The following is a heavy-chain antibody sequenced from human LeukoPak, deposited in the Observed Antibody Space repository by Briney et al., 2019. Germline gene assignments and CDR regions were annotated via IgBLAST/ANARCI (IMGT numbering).Heavy chain of an antibody. V-gene: IGHV4-61*02. CDR1: GGSISSGSYY. CDR2: IYTSGST. D-gene: IGHD3-22*01. Sequence: SETLSLTCTVCGGSISSGSYYCRWIRQPAGKGLEWIGRIYTSGSTNYNPSLKSRVTISVDTSKNQFSLKLSSVTAADTAVYYCARVGYYDSSDYRGYYYYYYYMDVWGKGTTVTVSS. CDR3: ARVGYYDSSDYRGYYYYYYYMDV. J-gene: IGHJ6*03.